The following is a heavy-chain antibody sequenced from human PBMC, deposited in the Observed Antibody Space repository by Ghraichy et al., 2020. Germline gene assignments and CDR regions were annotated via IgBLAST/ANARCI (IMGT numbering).Heavy chain of an antibody. V-gene: IGHV3-21*01. CDR3: ASLTFGFGELWNV. D-gene: IGHD3-10*01. CDR1: GFTFSSYS. Sequence: GGSLRLSCAASGFTFSSYSMNWVRQAPGKGLEWVSSISSSSSYIYYADSVKGRFTISRDNAKNSLYLQMNSLRAEDTAVYYCASLTFGFGELWNVWGQGTTVIVSS. CDR2: ISSSSSYI. J-gene: IGHJ6*02.